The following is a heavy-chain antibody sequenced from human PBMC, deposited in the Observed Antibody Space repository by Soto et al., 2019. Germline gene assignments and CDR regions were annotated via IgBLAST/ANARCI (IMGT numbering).Heavy chain of an antibody. CDR2: FDPEDGET. Sequence: GASVKVSCKVSGYTLTELSMHWVRQAPGKGLEWMGGFDPEDGETIYAQKFQGRVTMTEDTSTDTAYMELSSLRSEDTAVYYCATFAYCSGGSCYETPPRPDAFDIWGQGTMVTVSS. CDR3: ATFAYCSGGSCYETPPRPDAFDI. J-gene: IGHJ3*02. D-gene: IGHD2-15*01. CDR1: GYTLTELS. V-gene: IGHV1-24*01.